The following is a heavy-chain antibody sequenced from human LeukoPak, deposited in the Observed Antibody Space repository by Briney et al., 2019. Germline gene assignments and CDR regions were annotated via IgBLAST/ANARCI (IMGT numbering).Heavy chain of an antibody. CDR3: AGHYGSGRYHYYYMDV. Sequence: GGSLRLSCAASRLIFSSYWMHWVRQAPGKGLVWVSRINSDGSSTIYADSEKGRFTISRDYAKNTVYLQMNSFRVDDTAVYYCAGHYGSGRYHYYYMDVWGRGTTVTVSS. J-gene: IGHJ6*03. CDR2: INSDGSST. V-gene: IGHV3-74*01. D-gene: IGHD3-10*01. CDR1: RLIFSSYW.